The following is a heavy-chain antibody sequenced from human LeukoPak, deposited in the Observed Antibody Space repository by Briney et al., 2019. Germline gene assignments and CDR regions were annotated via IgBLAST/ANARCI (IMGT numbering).Heavy chain of an antibody. D-gene: IGHD6-13*01. V-gene: IGHV3-21*01. Sequence: GGSLRLSCAAPGFTFSSYSMNWVRQAPGKGLEWVSSISSSSSYIYYADSVKGRFTISRDNAKNSLYLQMNSLRAEDTAVYYCARDGYGSSWYLNWGQGTLVTVSS. CDR2: ISSSSSYI. J-gene: IGHJ4*02. CDR3: ARDGYGSSWYLN. CDR1: GFTFSSYS.